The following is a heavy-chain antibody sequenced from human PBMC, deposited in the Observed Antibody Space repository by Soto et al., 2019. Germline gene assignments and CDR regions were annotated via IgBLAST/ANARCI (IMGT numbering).Heavy chain of an antibody. V-gene: IGHV3-30*18. J-gene: IGHJ6*02. Sequence: GGSLRLSCAASGFTFSSYGMHWVRQAPGKGLEWVAVISYDGSNKYYADSVKGRFTISRDNSKNTLYLQMNSLRAEDTAVYYCAKTYYDFWSGYRPLYYYYGMDVWGQGTTVTVSS. CDR1: GFTFSSYG. CDR2: ISYDGSNK. CDR3: AKTYYDFWSGYRPLYYYYGMDV. D-gene: IGHD3-3*01.